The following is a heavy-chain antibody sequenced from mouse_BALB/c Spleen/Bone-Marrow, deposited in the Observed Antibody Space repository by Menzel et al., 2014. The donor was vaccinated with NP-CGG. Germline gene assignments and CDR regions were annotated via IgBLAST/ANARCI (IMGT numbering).Heavy chain of an antibody. V-gene: IGHV7-3*02. J-gene: IGHJ1*01. CDR2: IRNKAKGYTT. CDR1: GFTFTDYY. CDR3: ARDENVGIYWYFDV. Sequence: EVKLVESGGGLVQPGGSLRLSCATSGFTFTDYYMSWVRQPPGKALEWLGFIRNKAKGYTTDYSASVKGRFTISRDNSQSISYLQMNTLRAEDSATYYCARDENVGIYWYFDVWGAGTTVTVSS.